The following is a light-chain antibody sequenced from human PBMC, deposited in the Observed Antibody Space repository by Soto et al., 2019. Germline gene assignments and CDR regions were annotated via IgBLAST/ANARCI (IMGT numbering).Light chain of an antibody. CDR3: QQYDASPPLT. J-gene: IGKJ4*01. Sequence: EIVLTQSPGTLSLAPGDRATLSCRASQSVNSNYLAWYQQKPGQAPRLLLYGASSRAIGIPDRFSGSGSGTEFTLTISRLEPEDVAVYYCQQYDASPPLTFGGGTKVEIK. CDR1: QSVNSNY. V-gene: IGKV3-20*01. CDR2: GAS.